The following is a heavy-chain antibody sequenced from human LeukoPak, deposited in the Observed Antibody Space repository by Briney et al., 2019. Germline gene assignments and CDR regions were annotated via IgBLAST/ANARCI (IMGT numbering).Heavy chain of an antibody. V-gene: IGHV3-66*01. CDR1: GFTVSSNY. D-gene: IGHD4-17*01. CDR3: ARESSYGEVDY. CDR2: LYGDGSA. J-gene: IGHJ4*02. Sequence: GGSLRLSCATSGFTVSSNYLTWVRQAPGKGLEWVSVLYGDGSAYYADSVKDRFTISRDNLKNILFLQMNSLRAEDTAVYYCARESSYGEVDYWGQGTLVTVSS.